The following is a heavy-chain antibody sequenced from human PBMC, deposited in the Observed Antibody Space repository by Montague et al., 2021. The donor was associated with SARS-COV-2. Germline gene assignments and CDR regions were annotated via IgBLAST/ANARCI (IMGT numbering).Heavy chain of an antibody. V-gene: IGHV4-38-2*02. J-gene: IGHJ5*01. CDR1: SYSISSGYY. D-gene: IGHD3-10*01. CDR3: ARDCYDYGSGSDQRWFDP. CDR2: IYHSGST. Sequence: SETLSLTCTVSSYSISSGYYWGWIRQPPGKGLEWIGSIYHSGSTYYNPSLKSRVTISVDTSKNKFSLKLSSVTAADTAVYYCARDCYDYGSGSDQRWFDPWGQGTLVTVSS.